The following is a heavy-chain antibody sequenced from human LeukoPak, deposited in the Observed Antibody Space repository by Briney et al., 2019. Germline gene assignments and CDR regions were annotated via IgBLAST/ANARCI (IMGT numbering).Heavy chain of an antibody. CDR1: GGSISSYY. D-gene: IGHD3-22*01. J-gene: IGHJ4*02. CDR2: IYYSGST. V-gene: IGHV4-59*12. Sequence: SETLSLTCAVSGGSISSYYWSWIRQPPGKGLEWIGYIYYSGSTTYNPSLESRVTISVDTSKNQFSLKLSSVTAADTAVYYCARVGYDSSGGWGQGTLVTVSS. CDR3: ARVGYDSSGG.